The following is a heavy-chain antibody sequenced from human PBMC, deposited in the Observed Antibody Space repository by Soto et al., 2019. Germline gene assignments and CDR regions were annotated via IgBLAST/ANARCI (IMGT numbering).Heavy chain of an antibody. V-gene: IGHV4-39*01. Sequence: QLQLQESGPGLVKPSETLSLTCTVCGGSISSTSYYWGWIRQPPGKGLEWIGSIYYSGSTYYNPSLKSRVTISGDTSKNQFSLRLSSVTAADTAVYYCARQFDGSGYYSDFWGQGTLVTVSS. CDR1: GGSISSTSYY. J-gene: IGHJ4*02. CDR2: IYYSGST. CDR3: ARQFDGSGYYSDF. D-gene: IGHD3-22*01.